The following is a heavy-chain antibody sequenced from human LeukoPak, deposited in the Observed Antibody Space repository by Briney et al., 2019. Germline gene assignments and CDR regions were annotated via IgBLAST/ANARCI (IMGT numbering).Heavy chain of an antibody. CDR2: MNPNSGNT. J-gene: IGHJ4*02. CDR1: GDTFSNYA. D-gene: IGHD3-10*01. CDR3: ARALSMVRGVISGY. Sequence: ASVKVSCKASGDTFSNYAISWVRQAPGQGLEWMGWMNPNSGNTGYAQKFQGRDTMTRNTSISTAYMELSGLRSEDTAVYYCARALSMVRGVISGYWGQGTLVTVSS. V-gene: IGHV1-8*02.